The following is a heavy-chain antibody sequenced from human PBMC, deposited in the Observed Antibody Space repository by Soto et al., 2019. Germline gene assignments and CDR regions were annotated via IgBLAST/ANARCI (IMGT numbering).Heavy chain of an antibody. Sequence: TSETLSLTCTVSGDSISSPHYYWTWIRQPPGKGLEWVGYIYYTGNNFYNPALKSRVAMSVDPSTNQFSLKLNSVTAADTAVYFCARDATFDSGGYYYVSWFDLWGQGTPVTVSS. V-gene: IGHV4-30-4*01. CDR1: GDSISSPHYY. J-gene: IGHJ5*02. D-gene: IGHD3-22*01. CDR3: ARDATFDSGGYYYVSWFDL. CDR2: IYYTGNN.